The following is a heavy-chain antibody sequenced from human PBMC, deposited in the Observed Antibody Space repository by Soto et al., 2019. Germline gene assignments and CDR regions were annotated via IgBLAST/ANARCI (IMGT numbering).Heavy chain of an antibody. D-gene: IGHD5-12*01. CDR2: IYYSGST. V-gene: IGHV4-59*01. J-gene: IGHJ4*02. Sequence: SETLSLTCTVSGGSISSYYWSWIRQPPGKGLEWIGYIYYSGSTNYNPSLKSRVTISVDTSKNQFSLKLSSVTAADTAVYYCARGGEWLRPFDYWGQGTLVTVSS. CDR3: ARGGEWLRPFDY. CDR1: GGSISSYY.